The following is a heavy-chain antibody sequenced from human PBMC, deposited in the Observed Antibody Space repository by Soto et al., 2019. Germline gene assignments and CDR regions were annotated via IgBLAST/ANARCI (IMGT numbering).Heavy chain of an antibody. V-gene: IGHV3-64D*06. CDR3: VKGSGYQYYYYYYGIDV. CDR2: ISSNGGST. D-gene: IGHD3-3*01. J-gene: IGHJ6*02. Sequence: PGGSLRLSCSASGFTFSSYAMHWVRQAPGKGLEYVSAISSNGGSTYYADSVKGRFTISRDNSKNTLYLQMSSLRAEDTTVYYCVKGSGYQYYYYYYGIDVWGQGTTVTVSS. CDR1: GFTFSSYA.